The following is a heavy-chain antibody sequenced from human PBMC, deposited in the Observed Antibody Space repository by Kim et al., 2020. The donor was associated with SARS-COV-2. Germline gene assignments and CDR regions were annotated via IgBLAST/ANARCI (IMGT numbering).Heavy chain of an antibody. V-gene: IGHV4-34*10. D-gene: IGHD1-26*01. CDR3: ARNGAGAYYFDY. CDR1: GGSITSNNW. CDR2: VFHTGGA. J-gene: IGHJ4*02. Sequence: SETLSLSCAVSGGSITSNNWSWVRQTPGKVLEWIGEVFHTGGANYNPSLESRITMSVDTSKKQVSLRLTSVTAADTALYYCARNGAGAYYFDYWGQGTLVTVSS.